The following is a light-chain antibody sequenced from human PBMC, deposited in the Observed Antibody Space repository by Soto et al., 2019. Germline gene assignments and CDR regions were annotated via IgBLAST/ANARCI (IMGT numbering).Light chain of an antibody. Sequence: EIVLTQSPVTLSLSPGQRATLSCRASQSVSSSYLAWYQQKPSQAPRLLIYGASSRATGIPDRFSGSGSGTDFTLTISRLEPEDFAVYYCQQYDISLSFGGGTKVDIK. CDR3: QQYDISLS. CDR1: QSVSSSY. CDR2: GAS. V-gene: IGKV3-20*01. J-gene: IGKJ4*01.